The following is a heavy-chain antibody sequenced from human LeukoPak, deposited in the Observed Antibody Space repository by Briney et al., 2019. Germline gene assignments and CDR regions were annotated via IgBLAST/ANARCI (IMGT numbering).Heavy chain of an antibody. CDR3: AHSEYYSGWVYFDY. J-gene: IGHJ4*02. V-gene: IGHV2-5*01. D-gene: IGHD6-19*01. CDR2: IYWNDDK. CDR1: GFSLSTSGVG. Sequence: SGPTLVNPTQTLTLTGPFSGFSLSTSGVGVGWIRQPPGTALEWLALIYWNDDKRYSTSLKSRLTITKDTSKNQVVLTMTNMDPVDTATYYCAHSEYYSGWVYFDYWGQGTLVTVSS.